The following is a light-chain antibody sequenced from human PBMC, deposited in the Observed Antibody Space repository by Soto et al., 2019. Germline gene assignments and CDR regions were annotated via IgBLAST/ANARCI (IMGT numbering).Light chain of an antibody. J-gene: IGKJ1*01. CDR2: KAS. CDR3: QHYNSYSEA. Sequence: VTITCRASQTVTNRLAWYQQKPGKAPKLLIYKASTLKSGVPSRFSGSGSGTEFTLTISSLQPDDFATYYCQHYNSYSEAFGQGTKVDIK. V-gene: IGKV1-5*03. CDR1: QTVTNR.